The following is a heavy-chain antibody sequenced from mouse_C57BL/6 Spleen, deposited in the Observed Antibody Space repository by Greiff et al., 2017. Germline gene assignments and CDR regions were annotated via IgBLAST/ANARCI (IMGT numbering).Heavy chain of an antibody. CDR1: GYTFTDHT. D-gene: IGHD2-3*01. V-gene: IGHV1-78*01. Sequence: VQLQQSDAELVKPGASVKMSCKASGYTFTDHTIHWMKQRPEQGLEWIGYIYPRDGSTTYNKKFKGKATLTADKSSSPAYMQLNSLTSEDSAVYFCAYDGYYGRYFDVWGTGTTVTVSS. J-gene: IGHJ1*03. CDR2: IYPRDGST. CDR3: AYDGYYGRYFDV.